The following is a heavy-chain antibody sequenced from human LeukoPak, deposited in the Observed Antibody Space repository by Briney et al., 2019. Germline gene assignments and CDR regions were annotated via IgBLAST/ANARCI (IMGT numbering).Heavy chain of an antibody. V-gene: IGHV1-3*01. Sequence: ASVKVSCKASGYTFTSYAMHWVRQAPGQRLEWMGWINAGNGNTKYSQKFQGRVTITRDTSASTAHMELSSLRSEDTAVYYCARVSVRFGYSSGWPIDYWGQGTLVTVSS. D-gene: IGHD6-19*01. CDR2: INAGNGNT. CDR3: ARVSVRFGYSSGWPIDY. CDR1: GYTFTSYA. J-gene: IGHJ4*02.